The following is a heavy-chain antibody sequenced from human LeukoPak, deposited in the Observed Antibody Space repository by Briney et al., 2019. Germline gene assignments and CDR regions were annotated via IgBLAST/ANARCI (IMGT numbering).Heavy chain of an antibody. CDR3: ARERGYCSGGSCESLYYFDY. D-gene: IGHD2-15*01. CDR1: GGSISSYY. J-gene: IGHJ4*02. CDR2: IYTSGST. Sequence: PSETLSVTCTVSGGSISSYYWSWIRQPAGKGLEWIGRIYTSGSTNYNPSLKSRVTMSVDTSKNQFSLKLSSVTAADTAVYYCARERGYCSGGSCESLYYFDYWGQGTLVTVSS. V-gene: IGHV4-4*07.